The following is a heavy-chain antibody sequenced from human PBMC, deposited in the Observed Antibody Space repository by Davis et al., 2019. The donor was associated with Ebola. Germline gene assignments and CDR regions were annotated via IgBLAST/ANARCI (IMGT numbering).Heavy chain of an antibody. V-gene: IGHV4-61*01. CDR1: GGSLSSSSYY. CDR3: ARGYSAAYGRFDP. CDR2: IYYSGNT. J-gene: IGHJ5*02. Sequence: PSQTLSLTCTVSGGSLSSSSYYWGWIRQPPGKGLEWIGYIYYSGNTNYNPSLKTRVTITVDTSQNQFSLRLTSVTAADSAVYYCARGYSAAYGRFDPWGQGTLVTVSS. D-gene: IGHD1-26*01.